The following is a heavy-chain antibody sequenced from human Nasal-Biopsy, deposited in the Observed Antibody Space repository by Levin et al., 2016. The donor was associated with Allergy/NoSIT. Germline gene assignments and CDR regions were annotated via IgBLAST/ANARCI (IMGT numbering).Heavy chain of an antibody. J-gene: IGHJ5*02. D-gene: IGHD3-10*01. CDR1: GGSISTSNYY. CDR3: ARERIWFGESLIDSWFDP. V-gene: IGHV4-39*07. CDR2: MHNSGST. Sequence: SETLSLTCTVSGGSISTSNYYWGWIRQPPGKGLEWIGSMHNSGSTNYNPSLKSRVTISLDTSKNQFSLKLTSVTAADTAVYYCARERIWFGESLIDSWFDPWGQGALVTVSS.